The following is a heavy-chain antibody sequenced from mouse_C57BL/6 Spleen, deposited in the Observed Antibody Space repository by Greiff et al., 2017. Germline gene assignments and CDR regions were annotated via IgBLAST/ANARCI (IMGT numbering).Heavy chain of an antibody. CDR2: IDPEDGET. CDR1: GFNINDYY. V-gene: IGHV14-2*01. J-gene: IGHJ2*01. Sequence: EVKLMESGAELVKPGASVKLSCTASGFNINDYYMHWVKQRTEQGLAWIGRIDPEDGETKYAPKFQGKATITADTSSNTAYLQLSSLTSEDTAVYYCARDYSGTPGGYFDYWGQGTTLTVSS. D-gene: IGHD1-1*01. CDR3: ARDYSGTPGGYFDY.